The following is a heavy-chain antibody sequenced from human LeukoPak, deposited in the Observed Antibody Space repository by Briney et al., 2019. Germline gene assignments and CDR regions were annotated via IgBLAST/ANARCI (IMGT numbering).Heavy chain of an antibody. CDR1: GYTFIGYY. CDR2: INPNNGGT. Sequence: ASVKVSCKASGYTFIGYYMHWVRQAPGQGLEWMGWINPNNGGTNYAQKFQGWVTMTRDTSISTAYMELYRLRSDDTAVYYCATTPEQWLPTFHYWGQGTLVTVSS. J-gene: IGHJ4*02. D-gene: IGHD6-19*01. V-gene: IGHV1-2*04. CDR3: ATTPEQWLPTFHY.